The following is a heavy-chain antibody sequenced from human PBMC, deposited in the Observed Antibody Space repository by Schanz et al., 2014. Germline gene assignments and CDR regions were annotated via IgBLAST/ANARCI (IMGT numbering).Heavy chain of an antibody. V-gene: IGHV1-69*02. CDR3: ARGRGFYDY. D-gene: IGHD3-10*01. CDR1: GGTFSSDT. J-gene: IGHJ4*02. Sequence: QVHLVQSGAEVKKPGSSVKVSCKASGGTFSSDTFSWVRQAPGQGLEWMGRIVPVLAIADYAQKFQGRVSITADTSTNTAYMELSSLTSEDTAVHYCARGRGFYDYWGQGTLVTVSS. CDR2: IVPVLAIA.